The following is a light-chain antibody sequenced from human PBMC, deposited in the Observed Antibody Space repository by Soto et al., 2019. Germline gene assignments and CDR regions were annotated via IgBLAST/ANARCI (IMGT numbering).Light chain of an antibody. CDR2: WAS. J-gene: IGKJ4*01. Sequence: DIVMTQSPDSLAVSLGERATIYCKSSQIVLSSSNNKNYLSWFQHKPGQPPKLLIYWASTRDSGVPDRFSGSGSGTDFTLTISSLQAEDVAVYYCQHYYSAPLTFGGGTKVDIK. CDR1: QIVLSSSNNKNY. V-gene: IGKV4-1*01. CDR3: QHYYSAPLT.